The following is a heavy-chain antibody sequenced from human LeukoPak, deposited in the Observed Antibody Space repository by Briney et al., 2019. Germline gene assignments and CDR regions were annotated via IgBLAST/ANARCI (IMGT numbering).Heavy chain of an antibody. CDR3: ASSNYYGSGSYYDY. CDR2: ISGSSKSI. Sequence: PGGSLRLSCAASGFTFSSYSMNWVRQAPGKGLEWVSSISGSSKSIYYADSVRGRFTISRDNAKNSLYLQMNSLRAEDTAVYYCASSNYYGSGSYYDYWGQGTLVTVSS. J-gene: IGHJ4*02. CDR1: GFTFSSYS. V-gene: IGHV3-21*01. D-gene: IGHD3-10*01.